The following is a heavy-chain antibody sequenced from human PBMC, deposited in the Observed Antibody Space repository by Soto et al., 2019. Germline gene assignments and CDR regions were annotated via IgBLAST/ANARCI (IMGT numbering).Heavy chain of an antibody. D-gene: IGHD3-16*01. CDR3: ARAWGGVPDY. J-gene: IGHJ4*02. Sequence: QVQLQQWGAGLLKPSETLSLTCAVYGGSFSGYYWSWIRQPPGKGLEWIGEINHSGSTNYNPSLKSRVTMSGDASKNQFSLKRSSVTAADTAGYYCARAWGGVPDYWGQGTLVTVSS. CDR2: INHSGST. CDR1: GGSFSGYY. V-gene: IGHV4-34*01.